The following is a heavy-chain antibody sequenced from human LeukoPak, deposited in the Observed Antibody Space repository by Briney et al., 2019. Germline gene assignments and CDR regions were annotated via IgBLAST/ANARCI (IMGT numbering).Heavy chain of an antibody. Sequence: GGSLGLSCAASGFTFSSYSMNWVRQAPGKGLEWVSSISSSSSYIYYADSVKGRFTISRDNAKNSLYLQMNSLRAEDTAVYYCARDSTFGEWYFDYWGQGTLVTVSS. V-gene: IGHV3-21*01. D-gene: IGHD3-10*01. CDR1: GFTFSSYS. CDR3: ARDSTFGEWYFDY. J-gene: IGHJ4*02. CDR2: ISSSSSYI.